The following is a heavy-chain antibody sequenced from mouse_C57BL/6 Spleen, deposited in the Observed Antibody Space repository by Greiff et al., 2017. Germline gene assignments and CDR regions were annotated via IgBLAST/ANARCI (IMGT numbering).Heavy chain of an antibody. CDR2: ISDGGSYT. CDR3: AREDDGSSWFAY. D-gene: IGHD2-3*01. V-gene: IGHV5-4*01. CDR1: GFTFSSYA. J-gene: IGHJ3*01. Sequence: EVKLVESGGGLVKPGGSLKLSCAASGFTFSSYAMSWVRQTPEKRLEWVATISDGGSYTYYPDNVKGRFTISRDNAKNNLYLQMSHLKSEDTAVYYCAREDDGSSWFAYCGQGTLVTVSA.